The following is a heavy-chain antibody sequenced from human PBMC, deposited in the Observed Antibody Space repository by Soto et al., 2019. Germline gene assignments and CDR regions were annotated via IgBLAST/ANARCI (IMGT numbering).Heavy chain of an antibody. CDR3: ARGVGIVTATTNGDFDI. J-gene: IGHJ3*02. Sequence: EVQLVESGGGLVQPGGSLRLSCAASGFTVSSNSMSWVRQAPGKGLEWVSVIYTVGSTYHADSVKGRFTISRDDSKNTLDIQMNSLGAEDTAVYYCARGVGIVTATTNGDFDIWGQGTMVTVSS. V-gene: IGHV3-66*01. CDR1: GFTVSSNS. CDR2: IYTVGST. D-gene: IGHD6-13*01.